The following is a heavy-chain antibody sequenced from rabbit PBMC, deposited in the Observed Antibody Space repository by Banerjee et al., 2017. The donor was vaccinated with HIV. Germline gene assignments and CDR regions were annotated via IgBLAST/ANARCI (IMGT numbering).Heavy chain of an antibody. CDR3: ARGLVAGVLDL. CDR1: GFSFSSRYY. J-gene: IGHJ3*01. D-gene: IGHD3-3*01. V-gene: IGHV1S45*01. CDR2: IYGGDGNT. Sequence: QEQLEESGGDLVKPGASPTLTCTASGFSFSSRYYMCWVRQAPGKGLEWIGCIYGGDGNTYYASWAKGRFTISKTSSTTVTLQMTSLTAADTATYFCARGLVAGVLDLWGQGTLVTVS.